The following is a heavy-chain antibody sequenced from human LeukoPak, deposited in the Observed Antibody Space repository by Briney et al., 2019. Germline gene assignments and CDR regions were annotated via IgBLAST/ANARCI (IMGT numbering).Heavy chain of an antibody. V-gene: IGHV4-30-2*01. Sequence: SQTPSLTCTVSGGSLSSGGYYWSWIRQPPGKGLEWIGYIYHSGSTYYNPSLKSRVTISVDRSKNQFSLKLSSVTAADTAVYYCARGPIAAAGTNFDYWGQGTLVTVSS. CDR2: IYHSGST. D-gene: IGHD6-13*01. CDR3: ARGPIAAAGTNFDY. J-gene: IGHJ4*02. CDR1: GGSLSSGGYY.